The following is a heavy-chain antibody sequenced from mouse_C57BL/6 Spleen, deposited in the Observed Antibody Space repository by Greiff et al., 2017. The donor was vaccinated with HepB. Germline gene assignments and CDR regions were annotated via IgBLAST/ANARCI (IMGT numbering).Heavy chain of an antibody. CDR2: INPNYGTT. J-gene: IGHJ4*01. Sequence: EVQLVESGPELVKPGASVKISCKASGYSFTDYNMNWVKQSNGKSLEWIGVINPNYGTTSYNQKFKGKATLTVDQSSSTAYMQLNSLTSEDSAVYYCARNQDSNPYYYAMDYWGQGTSVTVSS. CDR3: ARNQDSNPYYYAMDY. CDR1: GYSFTDYN. D-gene: IGHD2-5*01. V-gene: IGHV1-39*01.